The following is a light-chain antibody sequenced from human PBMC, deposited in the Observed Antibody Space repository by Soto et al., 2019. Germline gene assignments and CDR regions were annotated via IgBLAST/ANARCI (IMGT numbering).Light chain of an antibody. CDR3: QQRTDWPPLT. CDR2: DAS. V-gene: IGKV3-11*01. CDR1: QSVSSY. Sequence: EIVLTQSPATLSLSPGERATLSCRASQSVSSYLAWYQQKPGQAPGLLIYDASNRATGIPARFSGSGSGTDVTLTISSLEPEDFAVYYCQQRTDWPPLTFGGGTNVEIK. J-gene: IGKJ4*01.